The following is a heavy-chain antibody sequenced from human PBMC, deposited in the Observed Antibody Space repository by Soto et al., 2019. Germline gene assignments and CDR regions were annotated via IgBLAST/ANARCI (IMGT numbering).Heavy chain of an antibody. J-gene: IGHJ6*02. D-gene: IGHD3-22*01. CDR3: ARDGLEGGGYLVYYYGMDV. CDR2: ISAYNGNT. V-gene: IGHV1-18*01. CDR1: GYTFTSYG. Sequence: EASVKVSCKASGYTFTSYGISWVRQAPGQGLEWMGWISAYNGNTNYAQKLQGRVTMTTDTSTSTAYMELRSLRSDDTAVYYCARDGLEGGGYLVYYYGMDVWGQGTTVTVSS.